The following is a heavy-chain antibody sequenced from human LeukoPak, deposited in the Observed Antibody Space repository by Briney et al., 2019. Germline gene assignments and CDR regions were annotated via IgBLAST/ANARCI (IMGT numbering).Heavy chain of an antibody. V-gene: IGHV3-30*03. CDR2: ISYDGSNK. Sequence: GRSLRLSCAASGFTFSNYGMHWVRQAPGKGLEWVAVISYDGSNKYYADSVKGRFTISRDNSKNTLYLHMDSLTDEDTAVYYCARDWGKVPRSWFDYWGQGTLVTVSS. D-gene: IGHD3-16*01. CDR3: ARDWGKVPRSWFDY. J-gene: IGHJ4*02. CDR1: GFTFSNYG.